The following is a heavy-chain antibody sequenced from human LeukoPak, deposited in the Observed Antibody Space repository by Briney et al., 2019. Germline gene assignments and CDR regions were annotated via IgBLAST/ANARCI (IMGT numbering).Heavy chain of an antibody. V-gene: IGHV3-30*02. CDR3: AKELVDSVSYYFDY. CDR1: GFTFSSSG. J-gene: IGHJ4*02. Sequence: GGSLRLSCAASGFTFSSSGLHWVRQAPGKGLEWVAFIRYDGSNTYYADSVKGRFTISRDNSKNTLYLQMNSLRPEDAAVYYRAKELVDSVSYYFDYWGQGTLVTVSS. D-gene: IGHD1-26*01. CDR2: IRYDGSNT.